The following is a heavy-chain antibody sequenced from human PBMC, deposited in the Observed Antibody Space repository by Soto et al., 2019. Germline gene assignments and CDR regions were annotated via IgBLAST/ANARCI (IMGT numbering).Heavy chain of an antibody. CDR2: MNPNSGNT. Sequence: ASVKVSCKASGYTFTSYDINWVRQATGQGLEWMGWMNPNSGNTGYAQKFQGRVTMTRNTSISTAYMELSSLRSEDTAVYYCARISTVTTSYYFDYWGQGTLVTVSS. CDR3: ARISTVTTSYYFDY. CDR1: GYTFTSYD. V-gene: IGHV1-8*01. D-gene: IGHD4-17*01. J-gene: IGHJ4*02.